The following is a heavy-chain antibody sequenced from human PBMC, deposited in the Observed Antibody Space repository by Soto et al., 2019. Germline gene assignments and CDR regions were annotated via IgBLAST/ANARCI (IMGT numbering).Heavy chain of an antibody. V-gene: IGHV3-30*18. D-gene: IGHD3-3*01. Sequence: GGSLRLSCAASGFTFSSYGMHWVRQAPGKGLEWVAVISYDGSNKYYADSVKGRFTISRDNSKNTLYLQMNSLRAEDTAVYYCAKDAIFGESNAFDPWGQGTLVTVSS. CDR2: ISYDGSNK. CDR1: GFTFSSYG. J-gene: IGHJ5*02. CDR3: AKDAIFGESNAFDP.